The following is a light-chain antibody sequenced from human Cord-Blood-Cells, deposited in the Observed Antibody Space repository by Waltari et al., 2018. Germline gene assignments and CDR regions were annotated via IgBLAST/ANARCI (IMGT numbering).Light chain of an antibody. V-gene: IGKV1D-13*01. CDR2: DAF. CDR1: QCISSA. CDR3: QQFNNNPLT. J-gene: IGKJ4*01. Sequence: AIQLTQSPSSLSASVGDRVTITCRASQCISSALPWYQQKPRKAPKLLLYDAFSLESGVPASFSGSGTGADCTLHISSLQPEDFATYYCQQFNNNPLTGGGGTKVEIK.